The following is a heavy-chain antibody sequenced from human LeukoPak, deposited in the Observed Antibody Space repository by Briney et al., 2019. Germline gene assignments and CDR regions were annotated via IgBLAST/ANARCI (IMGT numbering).Heavy chain of an antibody. CDR1: GFTFSSYA. V-gene: IGHV3-30-3*01. CDR2: ISYDGSNK. Sequence: PGGSLRLSCAASGFTFSSYAMHWVRQAPGKGLEWVAVISYDGSNKYYADSVKGRFTISRDNSKNTLYLQMNSLRAEDSAVYYCARLNDYASCWGQGTLVTVSS. CDR3: ARLNDYASC. J-gene: IGHJ4*02. D-gene: IGHD4-17*01.